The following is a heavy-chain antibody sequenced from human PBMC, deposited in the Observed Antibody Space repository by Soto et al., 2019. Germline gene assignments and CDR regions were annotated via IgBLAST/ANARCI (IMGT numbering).Heavy chain of an antibody. Sequence: VASVKVSCKASGGTFSTYAIIWVRQAPGQGLEWMGGIIPIFGTADYAQKFQGRVTITADESTSTAYMELSSLRSQDTAVYYCARHPGRPYYYYGMDVWGQGTTVTVSS. V-gene: IGHV1-69*13. CDR1: GGTFSTYA. J-gene: IGHJ6*02. D-gene: IGHD2-15*01. CDR3: ARHPGRPYYYYGMDV. CDR2: IIPIFGTA.